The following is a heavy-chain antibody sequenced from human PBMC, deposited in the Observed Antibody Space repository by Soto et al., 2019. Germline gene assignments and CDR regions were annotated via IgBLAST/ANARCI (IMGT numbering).Heavy chain of an antibody. V-gene: IGHV4-61*01. D-gene: IGHD6-19*01. Sequence: SETLSLTCTVSGGSVSSGSYYWSWIRQPPGKGLEWIGYIYYSGSTNYNPSLKSRVTISVDTSKNQFSLKLSSATAADTAVYYCACSGYSSGWDYWGQGTLVTVSS. CDR2: IYYSGST. CDR3: ACSGYSSGWDY. J-gene: IGHJ4*02. CDR1: GGSVSSGSYY.